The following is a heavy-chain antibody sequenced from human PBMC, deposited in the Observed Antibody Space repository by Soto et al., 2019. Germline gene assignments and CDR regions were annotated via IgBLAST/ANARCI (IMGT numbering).Heavy chain of an antibody. CDR3: VARGMTYDFLSGPHPFDP. D-gene: IGHD3-3*01. CDR2: INHRGGA. CDR1: NGSFTDYF. J-gene: IGHJ5*02. Sequence: ETLSLTCSAHNGSFTDYFWTWSRQSPGRGLEWIGEINHRGGATYNPSLRSRVTISIDTSKNHFSLSLRSLTAADTAVYYRVARGMTYDFLSGPHPFDPWGHGTLVTVSS. V-gene: IGHV4-34*01.